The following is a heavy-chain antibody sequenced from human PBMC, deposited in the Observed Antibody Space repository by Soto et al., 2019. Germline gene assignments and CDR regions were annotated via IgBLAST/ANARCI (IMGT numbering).Heavy chain of an antibody. D-gene: IGHD2-2*02. CDR3: ARTELIYCSSTSCYTGWFDP. Sequence: ASVKVSCKASGYTFTGYYMHLVRQAPEQGLEWMGWINPNSGGTNYAQKFQGRVTMTRDTSISTAYMELSRLRSDDTAVYYCARTELIYCSSTSCYTGWFDPWGQGTLVTVSS. V-gene: IGHV1-2*02. J-gene: IGHJ5*02. CDR1: GYTFTGYY. CDR2: INPNSGGT.